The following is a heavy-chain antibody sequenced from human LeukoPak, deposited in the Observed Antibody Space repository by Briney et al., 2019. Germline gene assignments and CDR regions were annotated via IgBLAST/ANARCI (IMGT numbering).Heavy chain of an antibody. CDR3: SKKDGGSSYYNYYYMDV. CDR1: GFTFSSYA. CDR2: ISGSGGST. D-gene: IGHD3-16*01. V-gene: IGHV3-23*01. J-gene: IGHJ6*03. Sequence: GGSLRLSCAASGFTFSSYAMSWVRQAPGKGLEWVSAISGSGGSTYYADSVKGRFTISRDNSRNTLYLQMNSLRAEDTSVYYCSKKDGGSSYYNYYYMDVWGKGTTVTISS.